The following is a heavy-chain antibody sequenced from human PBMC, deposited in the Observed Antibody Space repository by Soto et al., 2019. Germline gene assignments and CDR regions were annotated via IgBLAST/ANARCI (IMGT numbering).Heavy chain of an antibody. CDR1: GYTFTSYD. CDR2: MNPNSGNT. CDR3: ARNPAGQQLEDLFDP. Sequence: ASVKVSCKASGYTFTSYDINWVRQATGQGLEWMGWMNPNSGNTGYAQKFQGRVTMTRNTSISTAYMELSSLRSEDTAVYYCARNPAGQQLEDLFDPWGQGTLVTVSS. V-gene: IGHV1-8*01. D-gene: IGHD6-13*01. J-gene: IGHJ5*02.